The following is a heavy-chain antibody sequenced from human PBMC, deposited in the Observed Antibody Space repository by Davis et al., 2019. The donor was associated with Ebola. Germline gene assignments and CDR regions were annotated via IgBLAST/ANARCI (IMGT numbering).Heavy chain of an antibody. Sequence: GGSLRLSCAASGFTFSSYGMHWVRQAPGKGLEWVAVIWYDGSNKYYADSVKGRFTISRDNSKNTLYLQMNSLRAEDTAVYYCARAAGKWELGVVLFGFDYWGQGTLVTVSS. CDR1: GFTFSSYG. V-gene: IGHV3-33*01. CDR2: IWYDGSNK. J-gene: IGHJ4*02. CDR3: ARAAGKWELGVVLFGFDY. D-gene: IGHD1-26*01.